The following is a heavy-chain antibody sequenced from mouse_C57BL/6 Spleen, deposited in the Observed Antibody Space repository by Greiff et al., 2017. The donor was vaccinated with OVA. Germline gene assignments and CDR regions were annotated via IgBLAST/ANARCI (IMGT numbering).Heavy chain of an antibody. CDR1: GYTFTSYW. CDR2: IYPSDSET. Sequence: VQLQQPGAELVRPGSSVKLSCKASGYTFTSYWMDWVKQRPGQGLEWIGNIYPSDSETHYNQKFKDKATLTVDKSSSTAYMQLSSLTSEDSAVYYCERKNGGSTWFAYWGQGTLVTVSA. D-gene: IGHD1-1*02. V-gene: IGHV1-61*01. J-gene: IGHJ3*01. CDR3: ERKNGGSTWFAY.